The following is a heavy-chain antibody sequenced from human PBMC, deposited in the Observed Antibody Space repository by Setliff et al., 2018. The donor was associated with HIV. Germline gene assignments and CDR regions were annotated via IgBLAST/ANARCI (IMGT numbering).Heavy chain of an antibody. Sequence: ASVKVSCKTSGDTFTSYDINWVRQAAGHGLEWMGRISTNTGNPTYAQGFTGRFVFSLDTSVSTAYLQISSLKAEDTAEYYCARKQSWSSGGEAFDIWGQGTMVTVSS. CDR3: ARKQSWSSGGEAFDI. J-gene: IGHJ3*02. CDR2: ISTNTGNP. D-gene: IGHD2-8*01. V-gene: IGHV7-4-1*02. CDR1: GDTFTSYD.